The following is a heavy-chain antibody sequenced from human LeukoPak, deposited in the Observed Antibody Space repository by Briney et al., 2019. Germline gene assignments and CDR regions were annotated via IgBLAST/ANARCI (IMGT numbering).Heavy chain of an antibody. Sequence: GGSLRLSCVASGFIFSSFGMHWVRQAPGKGLEWVAVISYDGSNKFYADSVKGRFTISRDNTKKTLYMQMNRRRAEETAVYYCAKAGYSSGWPYFDSWGQGTLVTVSS. D-gene: IGHD6-19*01. V-gene: IGHV3-30*18. CDR3: AKAGYSSGWPYFDS. CDR2: ISYDGSNK. CDR1: GFIFSSFG. J-gene: IGHJ4*02.